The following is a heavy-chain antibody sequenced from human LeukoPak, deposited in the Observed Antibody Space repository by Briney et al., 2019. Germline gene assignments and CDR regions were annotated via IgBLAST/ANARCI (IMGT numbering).Heavy chain of an antibody. J-gene: IGHJ3*02. CDR1: GGSIGPYY. CDR2: IYTSGST. V-gene: IGHV4-4*07. Sequence: SETLSLTCIISGGSIGPYYWSWIRQAAGKGPEWIGRIYTSGSTNYNPSLKSRVTISVDTSKNQFSLKLSSVTAADTAVYYCARDRIWAHAFDIWGQGTMVTVSS. CDR3: ARDRIWAHAFDI. D-gene: IGHD3-16*01.